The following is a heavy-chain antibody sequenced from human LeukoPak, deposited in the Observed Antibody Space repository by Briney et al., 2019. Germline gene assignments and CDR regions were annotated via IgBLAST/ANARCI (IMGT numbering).Heavy chain of an antibody. CDR2: IYYSGST. D-gene: IGHD1-14*01. Sequence: SETLSLTCTVSGGSISSSSYYWGWIRQPPGKGLEWIGSIYYSGSTYYNPSLKSRVTISVDTSKNQFSLKLSSVTAADTAIYYCARRRNWFDPWGQGTLVTVSS. CDR1: GGSISSSSYY. V-gene: IGHV4-39*01. CDR3: ARRRNWFDP. J-gene: IGHJ5*02.